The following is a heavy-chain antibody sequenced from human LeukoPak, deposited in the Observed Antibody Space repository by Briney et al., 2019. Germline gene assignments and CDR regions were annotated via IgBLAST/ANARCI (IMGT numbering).Heavy chain of an antibody. V-gene: IGHV1-2*02. Sequence: GASVKVSCKASGYTFTGYYMHWVRQAPGQGLEWMGWINPNSGGTNYAQKFQGRVTMTRDTSISTAYMELSRLRSEDTAVYYCARAPNCGGDCYLHAFDIWGQGTMVTVSS. J-gene: IGHJ3*02. D-gene: IGHD2-21*02. CDR2: INPNSGGT. CDR3: ARAPNCGGDCYLHAFDI. CDR1: GYTFTGYY.